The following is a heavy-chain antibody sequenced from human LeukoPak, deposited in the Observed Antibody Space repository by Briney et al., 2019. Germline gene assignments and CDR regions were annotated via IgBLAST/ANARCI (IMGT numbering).Heavy chain of an antibody. Sequence: GGSLRLSCAASGFTFSSYTMSWVRQAPGKGLEWVSAISGSGGSTYYADSVKGRFTISRDNSKNTLYLQMNSLRAEDTAVYYCAKTRLDDYVWGSYRWNAFDIWGQGTMVTVSS. CDR3: AKTRLDDYVWGSYRWNAFDI. CDR1: GFTFSSYT. J-gene: IGHJ3*02. V-gene: IGHV3-23*01. D-gene: IGHD3-16*02. CDR2: ISGSGGST.